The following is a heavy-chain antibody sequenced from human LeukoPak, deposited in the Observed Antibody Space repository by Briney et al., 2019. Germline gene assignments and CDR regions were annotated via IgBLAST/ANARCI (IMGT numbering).Heavy chain of an antibody. CDR2: ISSSGSTI. V-gene: IGHV3-48*03. CDR1: GFTFSSYE. CDR3: ARSQGYYDSSGYYIR. J-gene: IGHJ4*02. Sequence: WGSLRLSCAASGFTFSSYEMNWVRQAPGKGLEWVSYISSSGSTIYYADSVKGRFTISRDNAKNSLYLQMNSLRAEDTAVYYCARSQGYYDSSGYYIRWGQGTLVTVSS. D-gene: IGHD3-22*01.